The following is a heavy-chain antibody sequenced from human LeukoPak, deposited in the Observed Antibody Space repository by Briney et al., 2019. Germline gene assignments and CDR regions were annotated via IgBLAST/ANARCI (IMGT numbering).Heavy chain of an antibody. Sequence: PGGSLRLSCATSGFIFDDYGMSWVRHAPGKGLEWVSGINWVGDSTAYAGSVRGRFTISKDNAQNSVFLQMNSLRAEDSALYYCARDQGSSNRGFDYWGQGTLVTVSS. D-gene: IGHD6-13*01. V-gene: IGHV3-20*04. J-gene: IGHJ4*02. CDR2: INWVGDST. CDR1: GFIFDDYG. CDR3: ARDQGSSNRGFDY.